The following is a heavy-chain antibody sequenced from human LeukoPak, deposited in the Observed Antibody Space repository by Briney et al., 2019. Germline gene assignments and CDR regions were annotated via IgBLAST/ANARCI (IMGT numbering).Heavy chain of an antibody. CDR3: AKGTLGIAVAGDFDY. J-gene: IGHJ4*02. CDR2: ISGSGGST. Sequence: GGSLRLSCAASGFTFSSYAMSWVRQAPGKGLEWVSAISGSGGSTYYADSVKGRFTTSRDNSKNTLYLQMNSLRAEDTAVYYCAKGTLGIAVAGDFDYWGQGTLVTVSS. CDR1: GFTFSSYA. D-gene: IGHD6-19*01. V-gene: IGHV3-23*01.